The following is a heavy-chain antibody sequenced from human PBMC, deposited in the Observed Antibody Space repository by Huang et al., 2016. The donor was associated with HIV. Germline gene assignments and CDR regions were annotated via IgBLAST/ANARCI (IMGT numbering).Heavy chain of an antibody. D-gene: IGHD4-17*01. CDR1: GGTLSSHS. J-gene: IGHJ4*02. Sequence: QVQLVQSGAEVVKPGSSVKVSCKASGGTLSSHSISWVRQAPGQGLEWMGGIIPIVATANDARIVQGRVTITADEATSTGYLELTSLRSDDTAVYYCARVHGDYEDYFFDYWGQGTLVIVSS. CDR3: ARVHGDYEDYFFDY. CDR2: IIPIVATA. V-gene: IGHV1-69*13.